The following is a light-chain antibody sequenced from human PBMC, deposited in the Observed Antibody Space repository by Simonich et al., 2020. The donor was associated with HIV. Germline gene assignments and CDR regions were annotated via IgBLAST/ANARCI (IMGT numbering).Light chain of an antibody. CDR1: QSVSSN. Sequence: EIVMMQSPATLSVSPGERATLSCRASQSVSSNLVWYQQKLGQAPRLLIYGASTRATGIPARFSGSGSGTEFTLTISSMQSEDFAVYYCQQRSNWPLTFGPGTKVDIK. J-gene: IGKJ3*01. CDR3: QQRSNWPLT. V-gene: IGKV3-15*01. CDR2: GAS.